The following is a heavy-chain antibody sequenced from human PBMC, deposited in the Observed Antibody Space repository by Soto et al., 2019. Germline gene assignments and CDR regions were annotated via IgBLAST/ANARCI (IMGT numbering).Heavy chain of an antibody. V-gene: IGHV1-18*01. CDR3: ARDSPPPRE. J-gene: IGHJ4*02. CDR1: GYTFTSYH. D-gene: IGHD1-26*01. Sequence: QVQLVQSGAEVKKPGASVKVSCKASGYTFTSYHITWVRQAPGQGLEWMGWSSAYDGNTNYAQKLQGRVTMPTDTATSTAYMELSSRSSDVTAVDYCARDSPPPREWGQGTLVTVSS. CDR2: SSAYDGNT.